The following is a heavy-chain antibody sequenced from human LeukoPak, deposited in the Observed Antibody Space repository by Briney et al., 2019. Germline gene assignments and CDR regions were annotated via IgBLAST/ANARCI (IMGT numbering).Heavy chain of an antibody. CDR3: ARAVTRYYYYMDV. J-gene: IGHJ6*03. CDR2: ISDSGGRT. Sequence: QAGGSLRLSCAVSGVTLSNYGMSWVRQAPGKGLEWVAGISDSGGRTNYADSVKGRFTISRDNAKNSLYLQMNSLRAEDTAVYYCARAVTRYYYYMDVWGKGTTVTVSS. CDR1: GVTLSNYG. V-gene: IGHV3-23*01. D-gene: IGHD4-23*01.